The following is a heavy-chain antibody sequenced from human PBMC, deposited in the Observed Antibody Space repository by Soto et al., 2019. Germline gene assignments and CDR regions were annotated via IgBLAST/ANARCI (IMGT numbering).Heavy chain of an antibody. CDR2: INHSGST. CDR1: GGSFSGYY. V-gene: IGHV4-34*01. D-gene: IGHD3-16*02. Sequence: SETLSLTCAVYGGSFSGYYWSWIRQPPGKGLEWIGEINHSGSTNYNPSLKSRVTISVDTSKNQFSLKLSSVTAADTAVYYCAGGLPHYDYIWGSYRRDAFDIWGQGTMVTVSS. J-gene: IGHJ3*02. CDR3: AGGLPHYDYIWGSYRRDAFDI.